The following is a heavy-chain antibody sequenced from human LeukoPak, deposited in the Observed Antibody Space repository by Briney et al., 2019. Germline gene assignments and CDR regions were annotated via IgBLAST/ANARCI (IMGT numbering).Heavy chain of an antibody. Sequence: GGSLRLSCAAPGFTFSSYAMSWVRQAPGKGLDWVSGISDSGGSTYYADSVKGRFTVSRDNSKNTLWLQMNSLRAEDTAVYHCAKHLTAHGSGWLDYWGQGTLVTVSS. CDR3: AKHLTAHGSGWLDY. J-gene: IGHJ4*02. V-gene: IGHV3-23*01. D-gene: IGHD6-19*01. CDR2: ISDSGGST. CDR1: GFTFSSYA.